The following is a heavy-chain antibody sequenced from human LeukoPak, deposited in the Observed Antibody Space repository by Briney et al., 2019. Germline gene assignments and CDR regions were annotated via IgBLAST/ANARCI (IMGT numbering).Heavy chain of an antibody. J-gene: IGHJ4*02. V-gene: IGHV3-23*01. D-gene: IGHD3-3*01. CDR1: GITLSNYG. Sequence: GPLRLSCAVSGITLSNYGMSWVRQAPGKGLEWVAGISGSGGGTSYADSVKGRFTISRDNAKNTLFLQMNSLRVEDTAVYFCAKRGVVIRVFLVGFHKEAYYFESWGQGAQVTVSS. CDR2: ISGSGGGT. CDR3: AKRGVVIRVFLVGFHKEAYYFES.